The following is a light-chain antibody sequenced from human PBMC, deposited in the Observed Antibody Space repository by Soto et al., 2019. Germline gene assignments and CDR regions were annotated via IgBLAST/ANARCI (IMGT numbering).Light chain of an antibody. CDR3: QQYNNWPPYT. Sequence: IQLTQSPSSLSASVGDRVTITCRATQGISNFLVWYQQKPGKAPKLLIYAASTLQSGVPSRFSGSGAGTDFTLTIGSLQPEDFAVYYCQQYNNWPPYTFGQGTKLEIK. CDR1: QGISNF. J-gene: IGKJ2*01. V-gene: IGKV1-9*01. CDR2: AAS.